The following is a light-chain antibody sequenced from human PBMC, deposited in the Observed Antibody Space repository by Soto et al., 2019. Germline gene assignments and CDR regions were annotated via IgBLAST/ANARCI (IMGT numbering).Light chain of an antibody. CDR2: SAS. V-gene: IGKV1-9*01. CDR3: QQLNGYQLA. J-gene: IGKJ4*01. CDR1: QGMSTY. Sequence: DIQLTQAPSFLSASVGDTVTITCRASQGMSTYLALYQQKPGKVPKLLIRSASTLQSGVPPRFSGGGSGTEFTLTISTLQPDDSGIYYCQQLNGYQLAFGWGTNVVLK.